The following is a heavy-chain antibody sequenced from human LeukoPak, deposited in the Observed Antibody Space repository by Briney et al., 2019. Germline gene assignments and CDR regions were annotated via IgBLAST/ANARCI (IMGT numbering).Heavy chain of an antibody. J-gene: IGHJ4*02. CDR2: TRNKAKSYTT. V-gene: IGHV3-72*01. CDR1: GFTFSDNY. D-gene: IGHD3-22*01. CDR3: ARAVASSGYYWDY. Sequence: GGSLRLSCVAFGFTFSDNYMDWVRQAPGKGLEWVGRTRNKAKSYTTEYAASVKGRFTVSRDESKNSLYLQMNSLKTEDTAVYYCARAVASSGYYWDYWGQGTLVTVSS.